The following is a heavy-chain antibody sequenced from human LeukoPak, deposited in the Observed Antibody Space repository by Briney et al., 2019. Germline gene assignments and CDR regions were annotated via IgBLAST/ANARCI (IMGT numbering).Heavy chain of an antibody. D-gene: IGHD6-25*01. CDR1: GYTFTSYD. Sequence: ASVNVSCKSSGYTFTSYDINWVRQATGQGLEWMGWMNPNSGNTGYAQKFQGRVTMIRNTYISTDYMELSSLRSEDTEVYSCARVKANAADRHSNWFDPWGQGTLVTVSS. CDR3: ARVKANAADRHSNWFDP. V-gene: IGHV1-8*01. J-gene: IGHJ5*02. CDR2: MNPNSGNT.